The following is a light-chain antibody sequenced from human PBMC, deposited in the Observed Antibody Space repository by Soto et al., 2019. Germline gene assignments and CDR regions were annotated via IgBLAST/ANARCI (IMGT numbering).Light chain of an antibody. Sequence: DMQQNQTPSALSGSVRDRVTITLRASQSINTYLNWYQQKPGKAPKFLIYAASSLQSGVPSRFSGSGSGTEFTLTISSLQPDDFAPYYCQQYNSDFPWTFGQGTKVDI. CDR3: QQYNSDFPWT. CDR2: AAS. CDR1: QSINTY. J-gene: IGKJ1*01. V-gene: IGKV1-39*01.